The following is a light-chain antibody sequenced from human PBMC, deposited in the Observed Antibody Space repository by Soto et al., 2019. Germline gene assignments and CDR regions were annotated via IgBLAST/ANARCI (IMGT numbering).Light chain of an antibody. CDR2: DVN. CDR1: SSDVGAYNY. Sequence: QSALTQPASVSGSPGQSITISCTGTSSDVGAYNYVSWYQQHPGKAPKLIIFDVNNRPSGVSNRFSASKSGNTASLTISGLQAADEADYYCSSYTRSSTLYVFGTGTKVTVL. J-gene: IGLJ1*01. V-gene: IGLV2-14*03. CDR3: SSYTRSSTLYV.